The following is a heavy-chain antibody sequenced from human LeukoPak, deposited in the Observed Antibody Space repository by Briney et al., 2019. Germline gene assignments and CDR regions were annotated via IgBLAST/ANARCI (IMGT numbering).Heavy chain of an antibody. Sequence: PSQTLSLTCTVSGGSISSGGYYWSWIRQHPGKGLEWIVYIYYSGSTYYNPSLKSRVTISVDTSKNQFSLKLSSVTAADTAVYYCARVSCSGGSCYFGYWGQGTLVTVSS. J-gene: IGHJ4*02. CDR2: IYYSGST. D-gene: IGHD2-15*01. CDR3: ARVSCSGGSCYFGY. V-gene: IGHV4-31*03. CDR1: GGSISSGGYY.